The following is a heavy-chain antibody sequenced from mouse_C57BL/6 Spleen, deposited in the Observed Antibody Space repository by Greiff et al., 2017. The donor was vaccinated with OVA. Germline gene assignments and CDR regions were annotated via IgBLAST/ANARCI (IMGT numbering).Heavy chain of an antibody. V-gene: IGHV1-82*01. D-gene: IGHD2-13*01. Sequence: QVQLKQSGPELVKPGASVKISCKASGYAFSSSWMNWVKQRPGKGLEWIGRIYPGDGDTNYNGKFKGKATLTADKSSSTAYMQLSSLTSEASAVYFCAIGERAMDYWGQGTSVTVSS. CDR1: GYAFSSSW. J-gene: IGHJ4*01. CDR2: IYPGDGDT. CDR3: AIGERAMDY.